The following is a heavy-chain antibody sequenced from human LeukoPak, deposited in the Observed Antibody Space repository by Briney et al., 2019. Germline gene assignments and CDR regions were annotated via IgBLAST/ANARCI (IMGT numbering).Heavy chain of an antibody. Sequence: PGGSLRLTCAASGFPFSDAWMSWVRQAPGKGLEWVRRIRSVAAGGTTEYAAPVEGRFIISRDDSKHTLSLQMSSLEIEDTAVYFCVTDTVVPLAQIDHWGQGTLVTVSS. CDR1: GFPFSDAW. V-gene: IGHV3-15*01. CDR2: IRSVAAGGTT. D-gene: IGHD2-15*01. CDR3: VTDTVVPLAQIDH. J-gene: IGHJ4*02.